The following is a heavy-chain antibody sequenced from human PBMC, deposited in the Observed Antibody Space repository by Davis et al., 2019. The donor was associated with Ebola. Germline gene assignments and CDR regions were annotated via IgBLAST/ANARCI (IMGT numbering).Heavy chain of an antibody. J-gene: IGHJ6*02. D-gene: IGHD4-17*01. V-gene: IGHV1-46*01. CDR3: ARMVTTPYYYYGMDV. CDR1: GYIITSYY. Sequence: AASAQVSCNASGYIITSYYMHWVRQATRQGLEWMGIINPSGGSTSYAQKFQGRVTMTRDTSTSTVYMELSSLRSEDTAVYYCARMVTTPYYYYGMDVWGQGTTVTVSS. CDR2: INPSGGST.